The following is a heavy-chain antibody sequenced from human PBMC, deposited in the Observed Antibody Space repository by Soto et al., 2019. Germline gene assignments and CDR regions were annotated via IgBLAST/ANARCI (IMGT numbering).Heavy chain of an antibody. CDR1: GGTFSSYA. J-gene: IGHJ6*02. CDR2: IIPIFGTA. D-gene: IGHD2-2*01. V-gene: IGHV1-69*12. Sequence: QVQLVQSGAEVKKPGSSVKVSCKASGGTFSSYAISWVRQAPGQGLEWMGGIIPIFGTANYAQKFQGRVTCTADESASAAYMELGSLSSEGTAVYYCAGERSGYQRTYGMDVWGQGTTVTVSS. CDR3: AGERSGYQRTYGMDV.